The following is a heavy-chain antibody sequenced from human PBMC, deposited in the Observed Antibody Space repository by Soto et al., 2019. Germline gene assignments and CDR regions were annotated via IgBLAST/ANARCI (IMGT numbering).Heavy chain of an antibody. V-gene: IGHV4-34*01. Sequence: QVQLQQWGAGLLKPSETLSLTCAVYGGSFSGYYWSWIRQPPGKGLEWIGEINHSGSTNYNPSLKXXVXIXXDTSKNQFSLKLSSVTAADTAVYYCARGAMITLGYWGQGTLVTVSS. J-gene: IGHJ4*02. CDR1: GGSFSGYY. CDR3: ARGAMITLGY. D-gene: IGHD3-16*01. CDR2: INHSGST.